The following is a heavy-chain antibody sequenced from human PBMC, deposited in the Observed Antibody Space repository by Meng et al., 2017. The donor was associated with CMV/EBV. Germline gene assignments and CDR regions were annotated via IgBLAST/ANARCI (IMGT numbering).Heavy chain of an antibody. CDR1: GFTFSSYA. CDR2: ISYDGSNK. D-gene: IGHD1-26*01. J-gene: IGHJ4*02. Sequence: GESLKTPCAASGFTFSSYAMHWVRQAPGKGLEWVAVISYDGSNKYYAGSVKGRFTISRDNSKNTLYLQMNSLRAEDTAVYYCARGEQPGTFFDYWGQGTLVTVSS. V-gene: IGHV3-30*04. CDR3: ARGEQPGTFFDY.